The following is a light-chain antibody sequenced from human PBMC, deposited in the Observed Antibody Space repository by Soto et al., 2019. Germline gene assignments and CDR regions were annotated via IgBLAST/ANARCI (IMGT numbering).Light chain of an antibody. CDR1: QSVSSY. V-gene: IGKV3-11*01. CDR2: DAS. J-gene: IGKJ2*01. Sequence: EIGLTQSPATLSLSPGERATLSCRASQSVSSYLAWYQQKPGQAPRLLIYDASNRATGIPARFSGSGSGTDFTLTISCLEPEDFAVYYCQQRSNWPPGYTFGQGTKLEIK. CDR3: QQRSNWPPGYT.